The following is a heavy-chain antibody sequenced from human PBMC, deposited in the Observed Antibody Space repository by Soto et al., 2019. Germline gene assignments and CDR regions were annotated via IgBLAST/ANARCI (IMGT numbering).Heavy chain of an antibody. CDR3: MRDMYVSNYFDKWLDP. V-gene: IGHV3-30-3*01. D-gene: IGHD4-4*01. Sequence: GGSLRLSCTASGFSFSSYAMYWFRQPPGKGLEWVAVISHDGINKHYADSVKGRVTVSRDNSNHSLDLQLNSLRGEDTAMYYCMRDMYVSNYFDKWLDPWGQGTMVTVSS. J-gene: IGHJ5*01. CDR2: ISHDGINK. CDR1: GFSFSSYA.